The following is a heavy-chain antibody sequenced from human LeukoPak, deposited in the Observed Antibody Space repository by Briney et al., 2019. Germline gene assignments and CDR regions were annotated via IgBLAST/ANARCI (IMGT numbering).Heavy chain of an antibody. D-gene: IGHD1-14*01. CDR2: IYYSGST. V-gene: IGHV4-31*03. CDR1: GGSISSGGYY. CDR3: ARDNRPNMIGFDY. J-gene: IGHJ4*02. Sequence: PSETLSLTCTVSGGSISSGGYYWSWMPQHPGKGLEGIGYIYYSGSTYYNQSLKGRVTISVDTSKNQFSLKLSSVTAADTAVYYCARDNRPNMIGFDYWGQGTLVTVSS.